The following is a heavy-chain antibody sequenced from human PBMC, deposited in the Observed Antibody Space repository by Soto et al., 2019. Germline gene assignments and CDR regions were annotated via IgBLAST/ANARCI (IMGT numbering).Heavy chain of an antibody. CDR1: GGTFSSYA. J-gene: IGHJ4*02. CDR2: IIPIFGTA. Sequence: SVKVSCKASGGTFSSYAISWVRQAPGQGLEWIGGIIPIFGTANYAQKFQGRVTITADESTSTAYMELSSLRSEDTAVYYCAKAQAASSWNCDFDYWGQGTLVTVSS. V-gene: IGHV1-69*13. D-gene: IGHD6-13*01. CDR3: AKAQAASSWNCDFDY.